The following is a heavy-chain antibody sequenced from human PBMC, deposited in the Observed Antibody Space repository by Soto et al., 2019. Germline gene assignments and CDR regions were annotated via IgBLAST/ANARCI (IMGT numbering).Heavy chain of an antibody. D-gene: IGHD2-2*01. Sequence: ASVKVSCKASGYTFTSYYMHWVRQAPGQGLEWMGIINPSGGSTSYAQKFQGRVTMTRDTSTSTVYMELSSLRSEDTAVYYCARGRVEVVAAATYYYYGMDVWGQGTTVTVSS. CDR1: GYTFTSYY. V-gene: IGHV1-46*01. CDR3: ARGRVEVVAAATYYYYGMDV. CDR2: INPSGGST. J-gene: IGHJ6*02.